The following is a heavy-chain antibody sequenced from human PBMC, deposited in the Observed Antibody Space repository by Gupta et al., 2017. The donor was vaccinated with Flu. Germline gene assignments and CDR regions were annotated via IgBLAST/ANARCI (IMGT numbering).Heavy chain of an antibody. V-gene: IGHV4-39*01. Sequence: QLLLQESGPGLVKASETLSLTCTVSGDSLRGSTYFWGLIRQPPGKGLEWIGNIFESGSTYYNPSLRSRITISVDTSKNQFSLRLTSVAAADAAVYYCARVTFGVPAAKGWFDPWGQGTLVTVSS. CDR2: IFESGST. D-gene: IGHD2-2*01. CDR1: GDSLRGSTYF. CDR3: ARVTFGVPAAKGWFDP. J-gene: IGHJ5*02.